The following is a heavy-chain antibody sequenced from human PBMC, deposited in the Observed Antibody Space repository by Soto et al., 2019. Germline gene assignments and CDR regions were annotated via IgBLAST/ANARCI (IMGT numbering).Heavy chain of an antibody. V-gene: IGHV5-51*01. CDR1: GYSFSNFW. J-gene: IGHJ4*01. CDR2: IYPDDSDT. D-gene: IGHD2-8*02. Sequence: GESLKISCQASGYSFSNFWVSWVRQMPGEGLEWLGIIYPDDSDTLYSPSFLGQVTIAADKSIQTTYLQWSSLKASDTALYFCASSVLVTSTSNYLDLWGQGTLVTVSS. CDR3: ASSVLVTSTSNYLDL.